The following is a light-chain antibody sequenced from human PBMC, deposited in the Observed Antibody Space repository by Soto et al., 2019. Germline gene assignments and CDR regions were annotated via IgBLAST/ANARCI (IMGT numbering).Light chain of an antibody. J-gene: IGLJ2*01. CDR1: TSNIENNY. Sequence: QSVLTQPPSVSAAPGQKVSISCSGDTSNIENNYVSWYQQLPGTAPKLLIYDNNKRPSGIPDRFSGSKSGTSATLGITGLQTGDEADYYCGTWDSSLSAVVFGGGTKVTVL. V-gene: IGLV1-51*01. CDR3: GTWDSSLSAVV. CDR2: DNN.